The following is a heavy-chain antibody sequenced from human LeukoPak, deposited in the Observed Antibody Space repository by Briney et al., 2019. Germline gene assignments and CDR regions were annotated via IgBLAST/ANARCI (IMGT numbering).Heavy chain of an antibody. D-gene: IGHD3-10*01. J-gene: IGHJ5*02. CDR2: ITGNGGKT. Sequence: PGGSLRLSCSASGFTLSSYGMHWVRQAPGKGLESVSTITGNGGKTYYADSLEGRFTISRDNSKNTLFLQMTSLRTEDTAVYYCVRDDTYYYASGSPPAWGQGTLVIVSS. CDR1: GFTLSSYG. V-gene: IGHV3-64D*09. CDR3: VRDDTYYYASGSPPA.